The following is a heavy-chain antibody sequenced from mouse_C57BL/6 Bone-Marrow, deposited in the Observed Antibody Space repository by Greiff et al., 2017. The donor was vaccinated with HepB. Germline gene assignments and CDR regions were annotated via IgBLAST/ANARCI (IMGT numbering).Heavy chain of an antibody. J-gene: IGHJ2*01. CDR1: GYSITSGYY. Sequence: DVKLQESGPGLVKPSQSLSLTCSVTGYSITSGYYWNWIRQFPGNKLEWMGYISYDGSNNYNPSLKNRISITRDTSKNQFFLKLNSVTTEATATYYCAREEGRTGTDFDYWGQGTTLTVSS. CDR2: ISYDGSN. CDR3: AREEGRTGTDFDY. D-gene: IGHD4-1*01. V-gene: IGHV3-6*01.